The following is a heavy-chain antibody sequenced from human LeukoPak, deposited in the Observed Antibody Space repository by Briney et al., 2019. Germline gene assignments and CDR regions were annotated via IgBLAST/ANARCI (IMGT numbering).Heavy chain of an antibody. CDR2: IISSGSTI. Sequence: PGGSLRLSSAASGFTFSGYEMNWVRQAPGKGLEWVSYIISSGSTIYYADSVKGRFTISRDNARNSLYLQMNSLRGEDTAVYYCARGRHPHSSGWYYFAYWGQGTLVTVSS. J-gene: IGHJ4*02. V-gene: IGHV3-48*03. CDR1: GFTFSGYE. CDR3: ARGRHPHSSGWYYFAY. D-gene: IGHD6-19*01.